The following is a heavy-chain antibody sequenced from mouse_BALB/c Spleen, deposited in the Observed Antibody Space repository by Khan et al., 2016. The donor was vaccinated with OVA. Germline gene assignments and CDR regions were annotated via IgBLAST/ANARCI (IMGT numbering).Heavy chain of an antibody. CDR2: IDSPNGNT. Sequence: VQLKQSGAELVKSGATIKLSCIASGLTIKDTYMPWLKQWPEQGLEWIGRIDSPNGNTKYDPKYQGKATITADTSSHTAYRQRSGLTSKDSAGYYGARMARKWGQGTTLTVSS. CDR3: ARMARK. V-gene: IGHV14-3*02. J-gene: IGHJ2*01. CDR1: GLTIKDTY.